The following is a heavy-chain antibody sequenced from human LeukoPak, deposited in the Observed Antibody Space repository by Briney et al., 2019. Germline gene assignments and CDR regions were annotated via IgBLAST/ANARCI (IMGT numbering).Heavy chain of an antibody. V-gene: IGHV3-30*02. CDR1: GFTFSSYG. D-gene: IGHD3-9*01. J-gene: IGHJ4*02. CDR2: IRYDGSTK. Sequence: GGSLRLSCAASGFTFSSYGMHWVRQAPGKGLEWVAFIRYDGSTKYYADSVKGRFTISRDNSKNTLYLQMNSLRAEDTAVYYCAKADYDILTGLDYWGQGTLVTVSS. CDR3: AKADYDILTGLDY.